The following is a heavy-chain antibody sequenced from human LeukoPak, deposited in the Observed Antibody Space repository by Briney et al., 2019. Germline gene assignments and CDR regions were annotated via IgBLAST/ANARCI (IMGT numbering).Heavy chain of an antibody. CDR2: ISCDGGST. Sequence: GGSLRLSCAASGFTFDDYAMHWVRQAPGKGLEWVSLISCDGGSTYYAGSVKGRFTISRDNSKNSLYLQMNSLRAEHTALYYCARAEWLVRYSFDYWGQGTLVTVSS. J-gene: IGHJ4*02. V-gene: IGHV3-43D*03. CDR3: ARAEWLVRYSFDY. D-gene: IGHD6-19*01. CDR1: GFTFDDYA.